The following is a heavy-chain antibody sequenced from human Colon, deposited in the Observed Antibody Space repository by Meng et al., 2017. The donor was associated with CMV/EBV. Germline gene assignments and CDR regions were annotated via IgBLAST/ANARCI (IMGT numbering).Heavy chain of an antibody. CDR2: IYPQYGGT. D-gene: IGHD6-13*01. Sequence: QVQLVQCGTEVTKPGASVKVSCKTSGYTFTANHLHWVRQAPGQGLEWMGWIYPQYGGTYFAQKFQDRVTLTRDTSITTAYMELSGLTSDDTAIYYCVRESWYFDFWGEGTLVTVSS. CDR1: GYTFTANH. V-gene: IGHV1-2*02. CDR3: VRESWYFDF. J-gene: IGHJ4*02.